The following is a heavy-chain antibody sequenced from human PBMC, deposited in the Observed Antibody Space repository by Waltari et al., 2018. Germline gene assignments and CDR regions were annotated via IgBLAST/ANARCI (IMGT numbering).Heavy chain of an antibody. D-gene: IGHD3-10*01. CDR2: ICPRESDA. Sequence: EVQLVQSGAEVKKPGESLRISCETSGYGFATFWLTWVRQMPGKGLEWLGIICPRESDAKYSPSVRGQVTLSVDKSTASAYRQWHSLKASDAGTYYCARRGSFREFDSWGQGTVVTVSS. CDR1: GYGFATFW. V-gene: IGHV5-51*03. J-gene: IGHJ4*02. CDR3: ARRGSFREFDS.